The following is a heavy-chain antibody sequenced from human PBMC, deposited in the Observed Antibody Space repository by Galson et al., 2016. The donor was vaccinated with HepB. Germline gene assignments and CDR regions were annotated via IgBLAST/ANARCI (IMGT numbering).Heavy chain of an antibody. CDR3: ATSLPVLVS. V-gene: IGHV4-34*01. Sequence: SETLSLTCAVYGGSFSNYSWSWVRQPPGEGLEWIGEINHSGSTNYNPSLKSRVTISVDTSKNQFSLKLRSVTAADTAVYYCATSLPVLVSWGQGTLVTVSS. CDR1: GGSFSNYS. CDR2: INHSGST. D-gene: IGHD2-2*01. J-gene: IGHJ5*02.